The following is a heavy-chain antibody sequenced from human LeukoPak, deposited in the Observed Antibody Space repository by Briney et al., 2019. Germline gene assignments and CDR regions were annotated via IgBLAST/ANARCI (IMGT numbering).Heavy chain of an antibody. J-gene: IGHJ4*02. CDR2: VYYSGST. D-gene: IGHD1-26*01. CDR3: AGGGISGSYYGTIDY. Sequence: SETLSLTCAVSGGSISSGGYSWSWIRQPPGKGLEWIGYVYYSGSTNYNPSLKSRVTISVDTSKNQFSLKLSSVTAADTAVYYCAGGGISGSYYGTIDYWGQGTLVTVSS. V-gene: IGHV4-61*08. CDR1: GGSISSGGYS.